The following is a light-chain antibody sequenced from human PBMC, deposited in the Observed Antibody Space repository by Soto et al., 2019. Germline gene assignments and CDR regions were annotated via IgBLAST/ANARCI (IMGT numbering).Light chain of an antibody. Sequence: EIVMTQSPATLSVSPGERATLSCRASQSVSSNLAWYQQKPGQAPRLLIYGASTRATGIPARFSGRGSGTEFTLTISSLQSEDFAVYYCQQYNNWPFPFGGGTKVDIK. J-gene: IGKJ4*01. V-gene: IGKV3-15*01. CDR1: QSVSSN. CDR2: GAS. CDR3: QQYNNWPFP.